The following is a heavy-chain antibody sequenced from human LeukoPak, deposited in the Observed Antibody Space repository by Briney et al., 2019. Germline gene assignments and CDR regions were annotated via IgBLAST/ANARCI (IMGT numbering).Heavy chain of an antibody. Sequence: GESLKISCKGSGYSFTSFWIGWVRQMPGKGLEWMGIIYPGDSNTRYSPSFQGQVTISVDRSISTAYLQWSSLKASDTAMYYCARQGAVAGNVWGQGTLVTVSS. CDR2: IYPGDSNT. J-gene: IGHJ4*02. V-gene: IGHV5-51*01. CDR1: GYSFTSFW. D-gene: IGHD6-19*01. CDR3: ARQGAVAGNV.